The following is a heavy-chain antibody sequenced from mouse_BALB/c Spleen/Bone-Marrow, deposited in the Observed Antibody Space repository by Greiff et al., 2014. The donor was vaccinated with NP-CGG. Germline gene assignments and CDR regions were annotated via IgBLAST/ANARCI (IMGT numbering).Heavy chain of an antibody. CDR1: GFTFSSFG. D-gene: IGHD2-4*01. J-gene: IGHJ4*01. V-gene: IGHV5-17*02. CDR2: INSGSSTI. CDR3: TRKGALITHYYAMDY. Sequence: DVMLVESGGGLVQPGGSRKLSCAASGFTFSSFGMHWVRQAPEKGLEWVAYINSGSSTIYYADTVKGRFTISRDNPKNTLFLQMTSLRSEDTAMYYCTRKGALITHYYAMDYWGQGTSVTVSS.